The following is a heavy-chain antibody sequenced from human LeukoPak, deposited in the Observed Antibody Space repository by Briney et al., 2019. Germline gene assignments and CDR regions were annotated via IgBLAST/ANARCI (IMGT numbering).Heavy chain of an antibody. CDR2: IYSGGST. CDR3: ARGGDYGDRSFDY. CDR1: GFTVSSNY. D-gene: IGHD4-17*01. Sequence: GGSLRLSCAASGFTVSSNYMSWVRQAPGKGLEWVSVIYSGGSTYYADSMKGRFTISRDNSKNTLYLQMNSLRAEDTAVYYCARGGDYGDRSFDYWGQGILVTVSS. V-gene: IGHV3-53*01. J-gene: IGHJ4*02.